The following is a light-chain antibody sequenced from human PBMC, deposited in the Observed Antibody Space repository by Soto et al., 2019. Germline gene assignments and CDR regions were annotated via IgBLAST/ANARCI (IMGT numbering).Light chain of an antibody. CDR3: QQRSNWPPWT. CDR2: DAS. J-gene: IGKJ1*01. Sequence: EIVLTQSPATLSLSPGERATLSCRASQSVSSYLAWYQQKPGQAPRLLIYDASNRATGIPARFSGSGSETDFTLTISSLEPEDFAVYYCQQRSNWPPWTFGKGTKVEIK. CDR1: QSVSSY. V-gene: IGKV3-11*01.